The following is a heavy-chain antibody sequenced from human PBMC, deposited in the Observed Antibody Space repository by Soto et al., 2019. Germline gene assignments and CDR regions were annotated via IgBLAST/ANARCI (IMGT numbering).Heavy chain of an antibody. J-gene: IGHJ6*02. V-gene: IGHV4-31*03. CDR1: GGSISSGGYY. D-gene: IGHD5-18*01. CDR2: IYYSGST. Sequence: QVQLQESGPGLVKPSQTLSLTCTVSGGSISSGGYYWSWIRQHPGKGLEWIGYIYYSGSTYYNPSLKSRVTISVDTSKNQFSLKLSSVTAADTAVYYCARDRRGCSYDYYYGMDVWGQGTTVTVSS. CDR3: ARDRRGCSYDYYYGMDV.